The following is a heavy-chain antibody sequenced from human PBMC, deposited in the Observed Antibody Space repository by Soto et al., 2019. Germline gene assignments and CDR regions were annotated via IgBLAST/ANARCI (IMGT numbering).Heavy chain of an antibody. CDR3: ARSEKDSDYYYYCMDV. V-gene: IGHV6-1*01. CDR2: TYYRSRWYN. D-gene: IGHD2-15*01. CDR1: GDSVSSNSVA. Sequence: SQTLSLTCVISGDSVSSNSVAWNWVRQSPSKGLEWLGRTYYRSRWYNDYAVSVRSRIAINPDTSKNHFSLQLNSVTPDDTAVYYCARSEKDSDYYYYCMDVWGQGTTVTVSS. J-gene: IGHJ6*02.